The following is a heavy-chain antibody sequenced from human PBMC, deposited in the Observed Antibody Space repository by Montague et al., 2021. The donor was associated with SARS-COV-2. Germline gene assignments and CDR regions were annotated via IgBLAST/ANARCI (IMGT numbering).Heavy chain of an antibody. J-gene: IGHJ5*02. CDR2: MYYSGST. V-gene: IGHV4-39*01. D-gene: IGHD3-10*01. Sequence: MYYSGSTYYNPSLKSRVTISVDTSKKQFSLKLSSVTAADTAVYHCARQPRNYYDSGSYGALEYHWGQGTLVNVSS. CDR3: ARQPRNYYDSGSYGALEYH.